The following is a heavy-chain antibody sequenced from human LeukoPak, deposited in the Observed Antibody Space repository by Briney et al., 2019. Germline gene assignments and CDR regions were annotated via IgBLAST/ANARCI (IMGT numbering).Heavy chain of an antibody. CDR3: ARSHLWPTGTLDI. J-gene: IGHJ3*02. Sequence: PSETLSLTCAVYGGSFSGYYWTWIRQPLGKGLDWIGEINHGGSTNYTPSLKSRAIISLDLTRNQFSLKLNSATAADTAVYFCARSHLWPTGTLDIWGRGTMVAVPS. V-gene: IGHV4-34*01. D-gene: IGHD3-3*02. CDR1: GGSFSGYY. CDR2: INHGGST.